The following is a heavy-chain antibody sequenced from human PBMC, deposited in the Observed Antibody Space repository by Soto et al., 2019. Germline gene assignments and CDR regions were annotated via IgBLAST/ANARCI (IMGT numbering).Heavy chain of an antibody. CDR2: ITDSGYTV. J-gene: IGHJ4*02. V-gene: IGHV3-23*01. CDR1: GFSFGTFV. CDR3: AKNGQWLATPPEA. Sequence: QPGGSLRLSCAASGFSFGTFVMTWFRQAPGGGLEWVASITDSGYTVSYAETVEGRFTVSRDNSKNKLHLQMNDLRAEDTATYYCAKNGQWLATPPEAWGQGTLVTVS. D-gene: IGHD6-19*01.